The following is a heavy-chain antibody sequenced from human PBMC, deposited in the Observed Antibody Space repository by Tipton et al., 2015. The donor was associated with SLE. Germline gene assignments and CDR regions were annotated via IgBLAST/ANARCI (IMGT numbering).Heavy chain of an antibody. V-gene: IGHV4-34*12. J-gene: IGHJ3*02. D-gene: IGHD5-24*01. CDR1: GESFNGYF. Sequence: AGLVKPSQTLSLTCAVSGESFNGYFWTWIRQPPGKGLEWIAEIIHSGVTNYNPSLRSRVTISVDMSKNQVSLKLSSVTAADTAVYYCARRHYFPMATIDAFDIWGQGTMVTVSS. CDR3: ARRHYFPMATIDAFDI. CDR2: IIHSGVT.